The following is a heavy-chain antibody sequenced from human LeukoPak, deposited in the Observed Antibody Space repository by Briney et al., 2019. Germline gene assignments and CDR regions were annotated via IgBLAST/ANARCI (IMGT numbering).Heavy chain of an antibody. D-gene: IGHD3-22*01. CDR1: GFTFSSYW. J-gene: IGHJ4*02. CDR3: VRNSYDSSGYYDY. Sequence: GGSLRLSCAASGFTFSSYWMHWVRQAPGKGLVWVSRIISDGSNTTYADSVKGRFTISRDNAKNTLYLQMSSLRAEDTAVYYCVRNSYDSSGYYDYWGQGTLVTVSS. CDR2: IISDGSNT. V-gene: IGHV3-74*01.